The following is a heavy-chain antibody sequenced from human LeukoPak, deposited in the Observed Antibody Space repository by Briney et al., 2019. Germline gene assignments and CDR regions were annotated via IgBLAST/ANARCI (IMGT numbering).Heavy chain of an antibody. D-gene: IGHD3-9*01. CDR1: GFTFSIYS. CDR2: ISSSSTYI. CDR3: ARDRRRYDAFDI. J-gene: IGHJ3*02. Sequence: PGGSLRLSCAASGFTFSIYSMNWVRQTPGKGLEWVSAISSSSTYIYYADSVKGRFTISRDNAKNSLYLQMNSLRAEDTAVYYCARDRRRYDAFDIWGQGTMVTVSS. V-gene: IGHV3-21*01.